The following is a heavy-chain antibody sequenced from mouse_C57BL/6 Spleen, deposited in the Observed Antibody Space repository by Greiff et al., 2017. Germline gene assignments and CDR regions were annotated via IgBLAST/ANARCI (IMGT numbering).Heavy chain of an antibody. J-gene: IGHJ2*01. CDR1: GYSITSDY. CDR3: AREVTTVAGYFDY. D-gene: IGHD1-1*01. CDR2: ISYSGST. Sequence: VQLKESGPGLAKPSPTLSLTCSVTGYSITSDYWNWIRKFPGNKLEYMGYISYSGSTYYNPSLKSRISITRDTSKNQYYLQLNSVTTEDTATYYGAREVTTVAGYFDYWGQGTTLTVSS. V-gene: IGHV3-8*01.